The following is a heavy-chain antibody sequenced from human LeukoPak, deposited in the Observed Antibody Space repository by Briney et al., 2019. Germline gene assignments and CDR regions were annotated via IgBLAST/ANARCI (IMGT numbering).Heavy chain of an antibody. D-gene: IGHD5/OR15-5a*01. CDR2: IYNSGTT. Sequence: SETLSLTCTVFGGSISGSYWTWIRQSPGKGLEWIGLIYNSGTTNYNPSLKSRVSISLDTSKNQFSLKLTSVTAADTAVYYCASESSPWGPGTLVTVSS. CDR1: GGSISGSY. J-gene: IGHJ1*01. CDR3: ASESSP. V-gene: IGHV4-59*01.